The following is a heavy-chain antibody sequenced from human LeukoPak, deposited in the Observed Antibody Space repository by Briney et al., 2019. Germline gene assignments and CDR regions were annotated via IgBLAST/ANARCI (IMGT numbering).Heavy chain of an antibody. CDR1: GFTLSSYS. J-gene: IGHJ4*02. D-gene: IGHD3-16*02. Sequence: KPGGSLELSCAASGFTLSSYSMNWVRQAPGKGLEWVSSISSSGSYIYYAESVKGLYTISRYKAKNSLYLQMNSLRAEDTAVYYCARDPEAYDYVWGSYRYYDYWGQGTLVTVSS. CDR3: ARDPEAYDYVWGSYRYYDY. V-gene: IGHV3-21*01. CDR2: ISSSGSYI.